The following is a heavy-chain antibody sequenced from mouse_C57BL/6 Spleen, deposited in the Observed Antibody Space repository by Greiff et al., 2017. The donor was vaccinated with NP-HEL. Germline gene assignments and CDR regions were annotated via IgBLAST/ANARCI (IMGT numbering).Heavy chain of an antibody. CDR3: ARNYYGSRGYFDV. Sequence: VQLQQPGAELVRPGTSVKLSCKASGYTFTSYWMHWVKQRPGQGLEWIGVIDPSDSYTNYNQKFKGTATLTVDTSSSTAYMQLSSLTSEDSAVYYCARNYYGSRGYFDVWGTGTTVTVSS. CDR2: IDPSDSYT. D-gene: IGHD1-1*01. V-gene: IGHV1-59*01. CDR1: GYTFTSYW. J-gene: IGHJ1*03.